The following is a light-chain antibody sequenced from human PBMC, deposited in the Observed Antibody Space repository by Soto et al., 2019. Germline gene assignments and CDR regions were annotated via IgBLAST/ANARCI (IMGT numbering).Light chain of an antibody. CDR2: GAS. CDR3: QQYGNSPYT. J-gene: IGKJ2*01. Sequence: EMVLTQSPGILSLSPGERATLSCRASQSVTSSYLAWYQQKPGQAPRLLIYGASSRATGIPDRFSGSGFWTDFTLTISRLEPEDFAVYYCQQYGNSPYTFGQGTKLESK. V-gene: IGKV3-20*01. CDR1: QSVTSSY.